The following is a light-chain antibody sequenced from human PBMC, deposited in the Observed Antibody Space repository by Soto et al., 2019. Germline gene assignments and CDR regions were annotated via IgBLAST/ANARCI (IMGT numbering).Light chain of an antibody. Sequence: DIQMTQSPSSLPASVGDRITITCQASQDINNYLNWYQQKPGKAPKLLIYDASNLETGVPSRFSGSGSGADFTFTISSLQPEDIATYYCQQYDSLPITFGQGTRLEIK. CDR2: DAS. CDR3: QQYDSLPIT. J-gene: IGKJ5*01. V-gene: IGKV1-33*01. CDR1: QDINNY.